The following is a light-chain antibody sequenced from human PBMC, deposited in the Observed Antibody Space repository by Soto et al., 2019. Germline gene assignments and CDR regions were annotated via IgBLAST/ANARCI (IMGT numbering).Light chain of an antibody. CDR3: QQRSNWPRT. Sequence: EILLTQSPATLSLSPGERATLSCRASQSVSSYLAWYQQKPGQAPRLLIYDASNRATGIPARFSGSGSGTDFTLTISSLEPEDFAVYYCQQRSNWPRTFGQGNKV. CDR1: QSVSSY. V-gene: IGKV3-11*01. CDR2: DAS. J-gene: IGKJ1*01.